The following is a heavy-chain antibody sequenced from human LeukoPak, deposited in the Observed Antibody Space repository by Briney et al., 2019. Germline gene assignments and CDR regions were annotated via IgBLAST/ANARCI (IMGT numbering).Heavy chain of an antibody. V-gene: IGHV3-74*01. CDR1: GFTFSSYW. D-gene: IGHD6-13*01. CDR3: ARGFIAAAGPFDY. J-gene: IGHJ4*02. Sequence: GGSLRLSCAASGFTFSSYWMHWVRQAPGKGLVWVSHINSDGSDTSYADYVKGRFTISRDNAKNTLYLQMNSLRAEDTAVYYYARGFIAAAGPFDYWGQGTLVTVSS. CDR2: INSDGSDT.